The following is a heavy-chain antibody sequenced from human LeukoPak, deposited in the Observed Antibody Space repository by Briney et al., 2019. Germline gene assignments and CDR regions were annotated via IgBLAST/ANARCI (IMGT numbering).Heavy chain of an antibody. CDR1: GFTFSSYV. V-gene: IGHV3-30*04. CDR2: ISYDGSNE. D-gene: IGHD1-20*01. Sequence: GGSLRLSCAASGFTFSSYVMHWVRQAPGKGLEWVAIISYDGSNEYYADSVKGRFTISRDNSKNTLYLQMNSLRAEDTAVYYCASGITGTWGQGTLVTVSS. J-gene: IGHJ5*02. CDR3: ASGITGT.